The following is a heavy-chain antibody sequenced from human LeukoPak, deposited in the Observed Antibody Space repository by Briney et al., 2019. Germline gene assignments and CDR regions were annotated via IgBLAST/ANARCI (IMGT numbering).Heavy chain of an antibody. CDR1: GFTVSSNY. V-gene: IGHV3-53*01. J-gene: IGHJ3*02. CDR2: IYSGGST. Sequence: GGYLRLSCAASGFTVSSNYMSWVRQAPGKGLEWVSVIYSGGSTYYADSVKGRFTISRDNSKNTLYLQMNSLRAEDTDVYYCASYVDTAMAAGVAFDIWGQGTMVTVSS. D-gene: IGHD5-18*01. CDR3: ASYVDTAMAAGVAFDI.